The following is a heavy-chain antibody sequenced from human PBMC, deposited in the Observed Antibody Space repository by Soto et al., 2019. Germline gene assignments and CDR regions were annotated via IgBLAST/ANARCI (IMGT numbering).Heavy chain of an antibody. D-gene: IGHD6-13*01. V-gene: IGHV4-59*08. CDR2: ISYNGNV. J-gene: IGHJ4*02. Sequence: QVQLQESGPGLVQPSETLSLTCTVSGNSMATYSWSWLRQPPGKGLEWIGKISYNGNVNYNPSLSSRATISIDTSKNQLSWKLSSVTAADTAVFYCARHRSGSSSLEFWGQGSLVTVSS. CDR1: GNSMATYS. CDR3: ARHRSGSSSLEF.